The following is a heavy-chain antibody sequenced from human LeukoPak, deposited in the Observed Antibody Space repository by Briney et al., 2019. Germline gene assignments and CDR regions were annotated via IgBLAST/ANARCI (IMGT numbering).Heavy chain of an antibody. CDR2: ISDSGST. CDR1: GGSISSYY. CDR3: ARPVKGYIDSYRYMDV. V-gene: IGHV4-59*08. Sequence: PSETLSLTCTVSGGSISSYYWSWIRQPPGKGLEWIGYISDSGSTNYNPSLKGRVTIFADTSKNQFSLRLSSVTAADTAVYFCARPVKGYIDSYRYMDVWGKGTTVTVSS. J-gene: IGHJ6*03. D-gene: IGHD5-18*01.